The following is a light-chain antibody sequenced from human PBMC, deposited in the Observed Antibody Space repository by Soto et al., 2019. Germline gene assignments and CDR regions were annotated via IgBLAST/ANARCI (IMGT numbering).Light chain of an antibody. J-gene: IGLJ3*02. CDR3: SSYTVINTAV. CDR1: TSDVGAYNY. V-gene: IGLV2-14*01. CDR2: EVD. Sequence: QSVLTQPASVSGSPGQSVSISCTGSTSDVGAYNYVAWYQHKPGKAPRLLIYEVDHRPSGISPRFSGSKSGNTASLTISGLQTDDEADYHCSSYTVINTAVFGGGTKLTVL.